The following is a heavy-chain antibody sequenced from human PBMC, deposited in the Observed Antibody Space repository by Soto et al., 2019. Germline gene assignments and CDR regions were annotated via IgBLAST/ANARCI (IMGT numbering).Heavy chain of an antibody. J-gene: IGHJ6*03. CDR3: ARLPPSFYYYVDV. CDR2: IYYSGST. V-gene: IGHV4-31*03. Sequence: PSETLSLTCIVSGGSISSGGHYWSWIRQHPGKGLEWIGYIYYSGSTYYNPSLKSRATMSVDTSKNQFSLKLSSVTAADTAVYYCARLPPSFYYYVDVWGKGTTVTGSS. CDR1: GGSISSGGHY.